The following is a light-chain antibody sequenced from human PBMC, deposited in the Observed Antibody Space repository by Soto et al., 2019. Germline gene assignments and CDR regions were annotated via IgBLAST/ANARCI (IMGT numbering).Light chain of an antibody. CDR1: QSVSSPY. CDR3: QQYGNSPRYS. CDR2: ATS. V-gene: IGKV3-20*01. J-gene: IGKJ2*03. Sequence: EIVLTQSPGTLSLSPGESVTLSCRASQSVSSPYLAWYQQKPGQAPRLLIYATSSRATGIPDRFIGSGFGTDFTLTIGRLEPEDFAVYYCQQYGNSPRYSFGQGTRLEIK.